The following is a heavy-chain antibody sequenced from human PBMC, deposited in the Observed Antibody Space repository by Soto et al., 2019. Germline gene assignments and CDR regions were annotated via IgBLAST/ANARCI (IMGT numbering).Heavy chain of an antibody. CDR3: ARPWGQLSTYYYGMDT. D-gene: IGHD3-16*01. V-gene: IGHV3-30-3*01. J-gene: IGHJ6*02. Sequence: QVQLVESGGGVVQPGRSLTLSCAASGFTFRNYAMHWVHQAPGKGLEWVATISYDGDNKYYTDSVKGPFTISRDNSKNTLYLQMNSLRPEDTAVYYCARPWGQLSTYYYGMDTWGQGTTVTVSS. CDR1: GFTFRNYA. CDR2: ISYDGDNK.